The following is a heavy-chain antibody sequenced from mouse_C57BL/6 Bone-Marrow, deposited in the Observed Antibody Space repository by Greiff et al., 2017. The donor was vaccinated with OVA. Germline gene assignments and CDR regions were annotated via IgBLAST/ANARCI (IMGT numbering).Heavy chain of an antibody. Sequence: DVKLVESGGGLVKPGGSLKLSCAASGFTFSSYAMSWVRQTPEKRLEWVATISDGGSYTYYPDNVKGRFTISRDNAKNNLYLQMSHLKSEDTAMYYCARDSALYDYDGPWFAYWGQGTLVTVSA. CDR3: ARDSALYDYDGPWFAY. V-gene: IGHV5-4*01. CDR1: GFTFSSYA. CDR2: ISDGGSYT. J-gene: IGHJ3*01. D-gene: IGHD2-4*01.